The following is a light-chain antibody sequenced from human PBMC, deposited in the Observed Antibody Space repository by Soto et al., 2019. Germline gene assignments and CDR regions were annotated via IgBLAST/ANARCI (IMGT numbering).Light chain of an antibody. CDR1: QGISSY. Sequence: QLTQSPSSLSASVGDRVTITCRASQGISSYLAWYQQKPGKAPKLLIYAASTLQSGVPSRFSGSGSVTDFTLTISSLQPEDFATYYCQQLNSYPITFGQGTRLEIK. CDR2: AAS. J-gene: IGKJ5*01. CDR3: QQLNSYPIT. V-gene: IGKV1-9*01.